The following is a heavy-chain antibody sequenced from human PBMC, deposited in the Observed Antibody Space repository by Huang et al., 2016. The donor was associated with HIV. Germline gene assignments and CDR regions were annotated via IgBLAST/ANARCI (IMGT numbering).Heavy chain of an antibody. D-gene: IGHD6-13*01. CDR3: AKGGSAAAVLDF. CDR2: IAYDDKTK. CDR1: GFTFSSYG. Sequence: QVQLVESGGGVVQPGRSLRISCAASGFTFSSYGMNWVRQAPGKGVEWVEGIAYDDKTKYYADSVKGRFSNSRDNSKTTVYLQLNSRRLEDTAVYYCAKGGSAAAVLDFWGQGTLVTVSS. V-gene: IGHV3-30*18. J-gene: IGHJ4*02.